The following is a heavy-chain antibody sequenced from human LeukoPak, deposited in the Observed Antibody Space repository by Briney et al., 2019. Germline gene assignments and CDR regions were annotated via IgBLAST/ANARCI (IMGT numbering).Heavy chain of an antibody. CDR3: ARQTYYYDSSGYENFDY. Sequence: GESLKISCNGSGYSFTSYWIGWVRQMPGKGLEWMGIIYPGDSDIRYSPSFQGQVTISADKSITTAYLQWRSLKASDTAMYYCARQTYYYDSSGYENFDYWGQGTLVTVSS. V-gene: IGHV5-51*01. J-gene: IGHJ4*02. CDR2: IYPGDSDI. D-gene: IGHD3-22*01. CDR1: GYSFTSYW.